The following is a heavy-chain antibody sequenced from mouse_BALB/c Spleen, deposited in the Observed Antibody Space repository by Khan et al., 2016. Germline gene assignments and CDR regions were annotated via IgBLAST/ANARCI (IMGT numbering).Heavy chain of an antibody. V-gene: IGHV1S136*01. Sequence: VQLQQPGPELVKPGASVKMSCKASGYTFTSYVMHWVKQKPGQGLEWIGYINPYNDGTKYNEKFKGKATLTSDKSSSTAYMELSSLTSEDSAVYYCARSGFNAWFAYWGQGTLVTVSA. CDR3: ARSGFNAWFAY. J-gene: IGHJ3*01. CDR1: GYTFTSYV. CDR2: INPYNDGT. D-gene: IGHD3-1*01.